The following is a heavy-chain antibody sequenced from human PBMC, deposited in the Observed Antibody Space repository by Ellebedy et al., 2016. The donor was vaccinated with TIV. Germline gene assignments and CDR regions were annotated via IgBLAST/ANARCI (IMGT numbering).Heavy chain of an antibody. CDR1: GFTLTDYY. Sequence: ASVKVSCKASGFTLTDYYIHWVRQAPGHGLEWAGWINPNLGFTHYEEKFEGRVTMTRDTSISTVYLEMIGLRYDDTATYYCIRYGASWYDNWFYPWGQGTQVTVSS. CDR3: IRYGASWYDNWFYP. CDR2: INPNLGFT. V-gene: IGHV1-2*02. D-gene: IGHD5-12*01. J-gene: IGHJ5*02.